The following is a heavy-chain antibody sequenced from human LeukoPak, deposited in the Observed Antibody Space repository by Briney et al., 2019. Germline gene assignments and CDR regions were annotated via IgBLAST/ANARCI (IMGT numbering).Heavy chain of an antibody. J-gene: IGHJ4*02. CDR1: GYMFTHYY. Sequence: GASVKVSCKASGYMFTHYYIHWVRQAPGQGLEWMGKINPSGGSTSYAQNFQGRVTMTRDTSTSTVYMELSSLRSEDTAIYYCARTIEDDGTNYWGQGTLVTVSS. D-gene: IGHD3-22*01. CDR3: ARTIEDDGTNY. CDR2: INPSGGST. V-gene: IGHV1-46*01.